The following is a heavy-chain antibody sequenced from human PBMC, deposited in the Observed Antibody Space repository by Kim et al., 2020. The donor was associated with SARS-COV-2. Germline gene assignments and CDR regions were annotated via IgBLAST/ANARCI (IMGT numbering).Heavy chain of an antibody. V-gene: IGHV5-51*01. D-gene: IGHD6-13*01. Sequence: GESLKISCKGSGYSFTSYWIGWVRQMPGKGLEWMGIIYPGDSDTRYSPSFQGQVTISADKSISTAYLQWSSLKASDTAMYYCARHARARIAAAVYYFDYWGQGTLVTVSS. CDR1: GYSFTSYW. CDR2: IYPGDSDT. CDR3: ARHARARIAAAVYYFDY. J-gene: IGHJ4*02.